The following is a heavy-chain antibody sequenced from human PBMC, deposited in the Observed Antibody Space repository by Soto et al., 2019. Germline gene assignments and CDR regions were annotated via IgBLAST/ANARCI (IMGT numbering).Heavy chain of an antibody. Sequence: PSETLSLTCTVSGGSITSGGYYWSWLRQHPGKGLEWIGSIYYNGNTYYNPSLKSRIAISLDTSRNQFSLKLSSVTAADTAVYYCARLFYYDTSGSYYYFDYWGQGTLVT. D-gene: IGHD3-22*01. CDR2: IYYNGNT. CDR1: GGSITSGGYY. J-gene: IGHJ4*02. CDR3: ARLFYYDTSGSYYYFDY. V-gene: IGHV4-31*03.